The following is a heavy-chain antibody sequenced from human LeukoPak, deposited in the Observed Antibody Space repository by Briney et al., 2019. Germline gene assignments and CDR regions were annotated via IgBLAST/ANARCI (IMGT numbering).Heavy chain of an antibody. Sequence: GASVKVSCKASGGTFSSYAISWVRQAPGQGLEWMGGIIPIFGTANYAQKFQGRVTITADESTSTAYMELSSLRSEDTAVYYCARDSMNYDFWSGYSLDPWGQGTLVTVSS. J-gene: IGHJ5*02. CDR3: ARDSMNYDFWSGYSLDP. CDR2: IIPIFGTA. V-gene: IGHV1-69*13. D-gene: IGHD3-3*01. CDR1: GGTFSSYA.